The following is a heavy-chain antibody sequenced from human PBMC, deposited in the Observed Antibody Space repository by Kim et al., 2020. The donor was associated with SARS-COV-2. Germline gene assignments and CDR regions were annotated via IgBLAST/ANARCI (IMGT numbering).Heavy chain of an antibody. J-gene: IGHJ3*02. CDR3: VRYYDSSGYLTDAFDI. CDR1: GFTFSSYA. D-gene: IGHD3-22*01. CDR2: ISSNGGST. Sequence: GGSLRLSCSASGFTFSSYAMHWVRQAPGKGLEYVSAISSNGGSTYYADSVKGRFTISRDNSKNTLYLQMSSLRAEDTAVYYCVRYYDSSGYLTDAFDIWGQGTMVTVSS. V-gene: IGHV3-64D*06.